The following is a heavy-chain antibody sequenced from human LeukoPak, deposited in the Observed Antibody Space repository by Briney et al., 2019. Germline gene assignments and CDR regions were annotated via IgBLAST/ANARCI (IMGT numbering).Heavy chain of an antibody. CDR2: IYPGDSDT. J-gene: IGHJ4*02. V-gene: IGHV5-51*01. CDR1: GYSFTSYW. D-gene: IGHD2-2*01. Sequence: GESLKISCKGSGYSFTSYWIGWVRQRPGKGLEWMGIIYPGDSDTRYSPSFQGQVTMSADKSISTAYLQWSSLKASDTAMYYCARQYCSTTNCPFDYWGQGTLATVSS. CDR3: ARQYCSTTNCPFDY.